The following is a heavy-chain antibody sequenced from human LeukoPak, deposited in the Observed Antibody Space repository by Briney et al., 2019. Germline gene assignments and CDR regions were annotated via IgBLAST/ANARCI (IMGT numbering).Heavy chain of an antibody. Sequence: ASVKVSCKASGYTFTGYYMHWVRQAPGQGLEWMGWINPNSGGTNYAQKLQGRVTMTTDTSTSTAYMELRSLRSDDTAVYYCARVSSGSYLRNAFDIWGQGTMVTVSS. CDR1: GYTFTGYY. V-gene: IGHV1-2*02. J-gene: IGHJ3*02. CDR3: ARVSSGSYLRNAFDI. CDR2: INPNSGGT. D-gene: IGHD1-26*01.